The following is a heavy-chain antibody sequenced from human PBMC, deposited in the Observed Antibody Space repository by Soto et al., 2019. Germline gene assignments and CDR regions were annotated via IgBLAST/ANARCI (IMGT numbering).Heavy chain of an antibody. CDR1: VFTFNTYP. D-gene: IGHD3-10*01. CDR2: ISSTAGRTS. V-gene: IGHV3-23*01. J-gene: IGHJ6*02. Sequence: RRLSCATSVFTFNTYPMTWVRQAPGKGLEWVSSISSTAGRTSSYADSVKGRFAISRDFSDNTVYLQMNNLRVDDTAVYFCAKGVLSFHYGMEVWGQGTTVTVSS. CDR3: AKGVLSFHYGMEV.